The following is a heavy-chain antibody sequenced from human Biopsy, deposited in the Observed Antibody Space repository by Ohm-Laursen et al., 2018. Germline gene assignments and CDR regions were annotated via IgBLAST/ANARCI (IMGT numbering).Heavy chain of an antibody. Sequence: SLRLSCAASGFTFPSFTMSWVRQAPGKGLQWVSGISGSGGNAYYADSARGRFNISRDNSKSRLYLQMTGLRAEDTAVYYCARDSSGTARAGGMDVWGQGTTVTVSS. CDR3: ARDSSGTARAGGMDV. V-gene: IGHV3-23*01. CDR1: GFTFPSFT. D-gene: IGHD6-6*01. CDR2: ISGSGGNA. J-gene: IGHJ6*02.